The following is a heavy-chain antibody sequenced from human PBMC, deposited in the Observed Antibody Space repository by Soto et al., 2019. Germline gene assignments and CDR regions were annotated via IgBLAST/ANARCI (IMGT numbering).Heavy chain of an antibody. CDR2: IYWDDDK. J-gene: IGHJ3*02. D-gene: IGHD6-19*01. V-gene: IGHV2-5*02. CDR3: AVDSGGWYGRGNDALDI. CDR1: GFSLSTSGVG. Sequence: QITLKESGPTLVKPTQTLTLTCTFSGFSLSTSGVGVGWIRQPPGKALEWLALIYWDDDKRYSPSLKSRLTNTKDTSKTQAGLTTTNTDPVDTATYYCAVDSGGWYGRGNDALDIWGQGTMVTVSS.